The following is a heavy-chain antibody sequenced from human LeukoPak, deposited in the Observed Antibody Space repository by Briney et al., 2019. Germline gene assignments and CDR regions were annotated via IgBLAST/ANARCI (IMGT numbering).Heavy chain of an antibody. CDR3: ARRGSSGRSFDY. Sequence: PSETLSLTCAVYGGSFSGYYWGWIRQPPGKGLEWVGCIYNSGSTYYDPSLKSRVTISVDTSKNQVSLKVNSVTAADTAVYYCARRGSSGRSFDYWGQGTLVIVSS. J-gene: IGHJ4*02. CDR1: GGSFSGYY. D-gene: IGHD6-25*01. CDR2: IYNSGST. V-gene: IGHV4-34*01.